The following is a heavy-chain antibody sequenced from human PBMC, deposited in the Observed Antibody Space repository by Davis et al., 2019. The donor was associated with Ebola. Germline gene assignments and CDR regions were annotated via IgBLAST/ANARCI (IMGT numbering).Heavy chain of an antibody. Sequence: PGGSLRLSCTVSGGSISSYYWSWIRQPPGKGLEWIGYIYYSGSTNYNPSLKSRVTISVDTSKNQFSLKLSSVTAADTAVYYCAREPNAVAGGFDYWGQGTLVTVSS. CDR1: GGSISSYY. CDR2: IYYSGST. CDR3: AREPNAVAGGFDY. D-gene: IGHD6-19*01. V-gene: IGHV4-59*12. J-gene: IGHJ4*02.